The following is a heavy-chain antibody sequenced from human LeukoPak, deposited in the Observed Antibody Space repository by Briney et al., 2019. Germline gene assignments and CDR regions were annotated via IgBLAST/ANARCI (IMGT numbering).Heavy chain of an antibody. CDR1: GGSFSGYY. CDR3: ARSHYYDSSGSHNNWFDP. CDR2: INHSGST. Sequence: SETLSLTCAVYGGSFSGYYWSWIRQPPGKGLEWIGEINHSGSTNYNPSLKSRVTISVDTSKNQFSLKLSSVTAADTAVYHCARSHYYDSSGSHNNWFDPWGQGTLVTVSS. J-gene: IGHJ5*02. V-gene: IGHV4-34*01. D-gene: IGHD3-22*01.